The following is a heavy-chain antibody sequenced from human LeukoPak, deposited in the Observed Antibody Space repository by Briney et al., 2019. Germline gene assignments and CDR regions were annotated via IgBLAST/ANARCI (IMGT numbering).Heavy chain of an antibody. Sequence: GASVKVSCKASGYTFTSYAMNWVRQAPGQGLEWMGWINTNTGNPTYAQGFTGRFVFSLDTSVSTAYLQISSLKAEDTAVYYCARELPRLTDDAFDIWGQGTMVTVSS. J-gene: IGHJ3*02. CDR2: INTNTGNP. CDR3: ARELPRLTDDAFDI. CDR1: GYTFTSYA. V-gene: IGHV7-4-1*02. D-gene: IGHD1-26*01.